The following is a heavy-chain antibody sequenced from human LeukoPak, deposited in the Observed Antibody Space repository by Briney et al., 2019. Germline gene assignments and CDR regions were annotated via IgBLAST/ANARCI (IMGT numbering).Heavy chain of an antibody. D-gene: IGHD3-22*01. J-gene: IGHJ4*02. V-gene: IGHV3-30*18. CDR1: GFTFGSYG. Sequence: TGGSLRLSCAASGFTFGSYGMHWVRQAPGKGLEWVAFISYDGVNKHYADSVKGRLTISRDNSKNTLYVQLNSLRAEDTAVYYCAKGQRDYYDSNGLDYWGQGTLVTVSS. CDR3: AKGQRDYYDSNGLDY. CDR2: ISYDGVNK.